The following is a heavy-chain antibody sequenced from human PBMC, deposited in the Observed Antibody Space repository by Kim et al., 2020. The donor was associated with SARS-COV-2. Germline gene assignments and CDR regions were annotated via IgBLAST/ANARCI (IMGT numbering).Heavy chain of an antibody. CDR3: ARVGFSITICGVVTGLFDY. J-gene: IGHJ4*02. CDR1: GGSISSGDYY. V-gene: IGHV4-30-4*01. Sequence: SETLSLTCTVSGGSISSGDYYWSWIRQPPGKGLEWIGYIYYSGSTYYNPSLKSRVTISVDTSKNQFSLKLSSVTAADTAVYYCARVGFSITICGVVTGLFDYWCQGALVTVAS. CDR2: IYYSGST. D-gene: IGHD3-3*01.